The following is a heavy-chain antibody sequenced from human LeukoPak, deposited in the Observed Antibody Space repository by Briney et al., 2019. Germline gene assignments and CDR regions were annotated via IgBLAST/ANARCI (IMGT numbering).Heavy chain of an antibody. V-gene: IGHV4-61*02. CDR1: GGSISSGDNY. J-gene: IGHJ4*02. CDR2: IYTNEGA. CDR3: ARETPGY. Sequence: PSETLCLTCTVSGGSISSGDNYWIWNRQPPGKGLEWIGRIYTNEGASYNPSLNSRVTISIDASKNEFSLKLSSVTAADTDVYYCARETPGYWGQGILVTVSS.